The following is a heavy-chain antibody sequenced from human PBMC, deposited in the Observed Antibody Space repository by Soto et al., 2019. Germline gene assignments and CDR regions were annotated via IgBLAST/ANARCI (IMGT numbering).Heavy chain of an antibody. J-gene: IGHJ4*02. CDR1: GF. D-gene: IGHD3-10*01. CDR2: ISDYGANT. V-gene: IGHV3-23*01. CDR3: APGFSCHYYDF. Sequence: EVQVLESGGGLVQTGGSLRLSCAASGFMSWVRQAPGKGLEWVSAISDYGANTYYVDSVKGRFTISRDNAKNTLYLQMNSLSSDDTAVYYCAPGFSCHYYDFRGLGNVVTVSS.